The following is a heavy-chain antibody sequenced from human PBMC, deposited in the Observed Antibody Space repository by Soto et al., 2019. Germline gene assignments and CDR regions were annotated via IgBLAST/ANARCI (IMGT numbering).Heavy chain of an antibody. J-gene: IGHJ5*02. Sequence: ASVKVSCKASGYTFTGYYMHWVRQAPGQGLEWMGWINPNSGGTNYAQKFQGRVTMTRNTSINTAYMELSSLGSEDTAVYYCARDNRYNWNDEGWFDPWGQGTLVTVSS. CDR3: ARDNRYNWNDEGWFDP. V-gene: IGHV1-2*02. CDR2: INPNSGGT. D-gene: IGHD1-20*01. CDR1: GYTFTGYY.